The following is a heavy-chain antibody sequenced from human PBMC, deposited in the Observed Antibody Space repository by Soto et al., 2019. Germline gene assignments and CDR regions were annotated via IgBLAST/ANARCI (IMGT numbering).Heavy chain of an antibody. J-gene: IGHJ6*03. V-gene: IGHV4-39*01. Sequence: SETLSLTCTVSGGSISSSSYYWGWIRQPPGKGLEWIGSIYYSGSTYYNPSLKSRVTISVDTSKNQFSLKLSSVTAADTAVYYCASKQRSGSYYITHYYYYYMDVWGKGTTVTVSS. CDR2: IYYSGST. D-gene: IGHD3-10*01. CDR3: ASKQRSGSYYITHYYYYYMDV. CDR1: GGSISSSSYY.